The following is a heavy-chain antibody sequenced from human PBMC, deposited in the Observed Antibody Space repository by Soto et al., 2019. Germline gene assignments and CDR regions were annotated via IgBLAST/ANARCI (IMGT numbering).Heavy chain of an antibody. CDR1: GGSISDYY. Sequence: PSETLSLTCTVSGGSISDYYWSWIRQPPGKGLEWIGYIYYGWNTNYNPSLKSRVTISVDTSKNQFSLKLSSVTAADTAVYYCARVGQQLVLGIDYWGQGTLVTVSS. CDR3: ARVGQQLVLGIDY. V-gene: IGHV4-59*01. D-gene: IGHD6-13*01. CDR2: IYYGWNT. J-gene: IGHJ4*02.